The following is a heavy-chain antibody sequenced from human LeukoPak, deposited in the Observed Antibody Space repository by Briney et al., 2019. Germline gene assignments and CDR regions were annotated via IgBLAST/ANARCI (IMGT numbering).Heavy chain of an antibody. CDR1: GFTFSSYG. Sequence: GGSLRLSCAASGFTFSSYGMHWVRQAPGKGLEWVAVISYDGSNKYYADSVKGRFTISRDNSKNTLYLQMNSLRAEDTAVYYCAKGPTHSSDFDYWGQGTLVTVSS. CDR3: AKGPTHSSDFDY. V-gene: IGHV3-30*18. D-gene: IGHD4-11*01. CDR2: ISYDGSNK. J-gene: IGHJ4*02.